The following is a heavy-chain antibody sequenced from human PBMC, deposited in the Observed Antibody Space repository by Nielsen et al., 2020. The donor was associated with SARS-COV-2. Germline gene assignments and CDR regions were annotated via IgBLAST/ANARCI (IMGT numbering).Heavy chain of an antibody. V-gene: IGHV1-3*01. CDR1: GYTFMSHG. CDR3: VVVSAALAFDP. J-gene: IGHJ5*02. Sequence: ASVKVSCKASGYTFMSHGISWVRQAPGQGLEWMGWMHAGNGNTKYSQRFQGRVTFTRDTSATTAYMELSSLRSEDTAVYFCVVVSAALAFDPWGQGSLVTVSS. CDR2: MHAGNGNT. D-gene: IGHD3-10*01.